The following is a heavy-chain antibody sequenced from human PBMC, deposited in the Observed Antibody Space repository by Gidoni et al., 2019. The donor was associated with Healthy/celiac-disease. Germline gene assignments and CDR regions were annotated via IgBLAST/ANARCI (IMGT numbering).Heavy chain of an antibody. CDR3: ARDTRDGGSYHDAFDI. J-gene: IGHJ3*02. Sequence: QVQLQESGPGLVKPSQTLSLTCAVSGGSISSGGYYWSWIRQPPGKGLEWIGYIYYSGSTYYNPSLKSRVTISVDTSKNQFSLKLSSVTAADTAVYYCARDTRDGGSYHDAFDIWGQGTMVTVSS. CDR1: GGSISSGGYY. V-gene: IGHV4-30-4*01. CDR2: IYYSGST. D-gene: IGHD2-15*01.